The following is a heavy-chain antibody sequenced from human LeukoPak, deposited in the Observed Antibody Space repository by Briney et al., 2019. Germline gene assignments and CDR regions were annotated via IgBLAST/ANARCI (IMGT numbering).Heavy chain of an antibody. Sequence: SETLSLTCTVSGGSISSSSYYWGWIRQPPGKGLEWIGSIYYSGSTYYNPSLKSRVTISVDTSKNQFSLKLSSVTAADTAVYYCARYGSGSYYSPVVDYWGQGTLVTVSS. D-gene: IGHD3-10*01. CDR1: GGSISSSSYY. J-gene: IGHJ4*02. CDR3: ARYGSGSYYSPVVDY. CDR2: IYYSGST. V-gene: IGHV4-39*07.